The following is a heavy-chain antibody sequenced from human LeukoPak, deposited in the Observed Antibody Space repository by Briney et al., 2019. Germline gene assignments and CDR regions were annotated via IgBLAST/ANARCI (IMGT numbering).Heavy chain of an antibody. CDR1: GFTFSSHW. V-gene: IGHV3-74*01. J-gene: IGHJ4*02. CDR3: AREGYGYNYDFDY. Sequence: GGSLRLSCAASGFTFSSHWMYWVRQAPGKGLVWVSRINGDGSSIAYADSVKGRFAISRDNTKNTLYLQMNSLRAEDTAVYYCAREGYGYNYDFDYWGQGTLVTVSS. CDR2: INGDGSSI. D-gene: IGHD5-24*01.